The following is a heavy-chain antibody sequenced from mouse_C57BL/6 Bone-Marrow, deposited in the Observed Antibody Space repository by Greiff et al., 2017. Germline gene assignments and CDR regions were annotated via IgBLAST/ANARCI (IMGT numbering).Heavy chain of an antibody. D-gene: IGHD1-1*01. V-gene: IGHV1-82*01. J-gene: IGHJ1*03. CDR2: INPGDGDT. Sequence: VQLQQSGPELVKPGASVKISCKASGYAFSSSWMNWVKQRPGKGLEWIGRINPGDGDTNYNGKFKGKATLTADKSSSTAYMQLSSLTSEDSAVSFCASAGSSYRYFDFWGTGTTVTVSS. CDR1: GYAFSSSW. CDR3: ASAGSSYRYFDF.